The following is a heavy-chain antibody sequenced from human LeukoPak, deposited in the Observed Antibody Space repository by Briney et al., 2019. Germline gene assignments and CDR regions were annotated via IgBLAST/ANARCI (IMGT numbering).Heavy chain of an antibody. J-gene: IGHJ4*02. D-gene: IGHD3-16*01. CDR2: IYAGGNT. CDR3: AKTQSYALNF. V-gene: IGHV3-53*01. CDR1: GFTVSGSY. Sequence: TGGSLRLSCAASGFTVSGSYMSWVRQAPGKGLEWVSIIYAGGNTYYADSVKGRFTISRDISKNTVDLQMNSLRAEDTAVYYCAKTQSYALNFWGQGTLVTVSS.